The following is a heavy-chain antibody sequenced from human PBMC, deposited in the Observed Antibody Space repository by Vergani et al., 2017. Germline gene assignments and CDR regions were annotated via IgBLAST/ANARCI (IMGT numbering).Heavy chain of an antibody. CDR3: ARFIGYCAGATCRSYYFDH. Sequence: VQLVQSGAEVRKPGASVTVSCTASGYIFKNYYIHWLRQAPGQAFEWMGILNPTTGHTTSAQKFMGRVDMTRDPSTDTSTRTVKMTLSSLRSEDTAAYYCARFIGYCAGATCRSYYFDHWGQGTRVTVSS. V-gene: IGHV1-46*02. CDR2: LNPTTGHT. J-gene: IGHJ5*02. CDR1: GYIFKNYY. D-gene: IGHD2-21*01.